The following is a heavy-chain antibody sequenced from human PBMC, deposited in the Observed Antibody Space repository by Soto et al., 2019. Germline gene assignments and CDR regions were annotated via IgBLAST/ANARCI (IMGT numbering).Heavy chain of an antibody. CDR2: IYSGGST. D-gene: IGHD3-10*01. CDR1: GGSISHYY. Sequence: QVQLQESGPGLVKPSETLSLSCGVSGGSISHYYWSWIRQPAGKGLEWIGRIYSGGSTNYNPSLESRVTMSVDTSKNKFSLKLSSVTAADTAVYYCARGPGGFGDFSLDYWGQGTLVTVSS. J-gene: IGHJ4*02. CDR3: ARGPGGFGDFSLDY. V-gene: IGHV4-4*07.